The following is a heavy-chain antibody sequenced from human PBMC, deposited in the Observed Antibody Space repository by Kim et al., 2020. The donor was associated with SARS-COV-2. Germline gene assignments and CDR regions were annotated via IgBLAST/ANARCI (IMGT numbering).Heavy chain of an antibody. D-gene: IGHD1-26*01. Sequence: GGSLRLSCAASGFTFNSCAMSWVRQAPGKGLEWVSTISSSGGSTFYADSVRGRFTISRDKSESSLYLQMNSLRVEDTAVYYCAKETPGARGDYWGQGTLV. J-gene: IGHJ4*02. V-gene: IGHV3-23*01. CDR1: GFTFNSCA. CDR2: ISSSGGST. CDR3: AKETPGARGDY.